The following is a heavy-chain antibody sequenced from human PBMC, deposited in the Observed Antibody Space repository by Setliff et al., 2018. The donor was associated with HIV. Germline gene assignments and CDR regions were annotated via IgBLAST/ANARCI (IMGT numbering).Heavy chain of an antibody. J-gene: IGHJ4*02. D-gene: IGHD2-21*01. CDR3: ARGGLTGSSGHFFDF. Sequence: SETLSLTCDVSGDSFTTNSHSWAWLRQPAGRGLEWIGHVYSRGNTDYNPSLASRVSILMSTSEIQFSLTLNSVTAADTAKYYCARGGLTGSSGHFFDFWGQGVLVTVSS. V-gene: IGHV4-61*09. CDR2: VYSRGNT. CDR1: GDSFTTNSHS.